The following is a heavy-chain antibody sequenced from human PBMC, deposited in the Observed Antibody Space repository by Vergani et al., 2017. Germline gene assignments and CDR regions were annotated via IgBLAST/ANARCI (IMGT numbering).Heavy chain of an antibody. J-gene: IGHJ4*02. CDR2: ISGSGDST. CDR1: GFTFSSYA. CDR3: AKADSGSYWXFDY. V-gene: IGHV3-23*01. Sequence: EVQLLESGGGLVQPGGSLRLSCAASGFTFSSYAMSWVRQAPGKGLEWVSAISGSGDSTYYADSVKGRFTISRDNSKNTLYLQLNSLRVEDTAVYYCAKADSGSYWXFDYWGQGTLVTVSS. D-gene: IGHD3-10*01.